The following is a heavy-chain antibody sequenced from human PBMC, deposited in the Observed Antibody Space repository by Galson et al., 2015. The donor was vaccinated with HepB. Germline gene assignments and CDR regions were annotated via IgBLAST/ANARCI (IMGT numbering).Heavy chain of an antibody. Sequence: LRLSCAASGFTFSKYWMYWVRQAPGKGLVWVSRINSDGSSTTYADSVKGRFTVSRDNAKDTLYLQMNSLRVEDTAVYYCASLVAYYYFGMDVWGEGTTVTVSS. CDR1: GFTFSKYW. J-gene: IGHJ6*04. D-gene: IGHD2-15*01. CDR2: INSDGSST. CDR3: ASLVAYYYFGMDV. V-gene: IGHV3-74*01.